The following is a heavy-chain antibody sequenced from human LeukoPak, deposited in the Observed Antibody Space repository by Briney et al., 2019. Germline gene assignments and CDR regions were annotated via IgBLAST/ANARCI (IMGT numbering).Heavy chain of an antibody. CDR3: ARDSGVIESFDY. V-gene: IGHV4-39*02. Sequence: SETLSLTCTVSGGSINSSSYYWGWIRQPPGKGLEWIGSIFYSGNTYDNPSLKSRVTISVDTSKNQFSLKLNSVTAADTAVYYCARDSGVIESFDYWGQGTLVTVSS. J-gene: IGHJ4*02. CDR1: GGSINSSSYY. CDR2: IFYSGNT. D-gene: IGHD3-16*02.